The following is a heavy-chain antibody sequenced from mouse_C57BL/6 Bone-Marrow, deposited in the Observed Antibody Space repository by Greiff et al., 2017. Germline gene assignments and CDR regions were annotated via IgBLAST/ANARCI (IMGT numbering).Heavy chain of an antibody. V-gene: IGHV1-18*01. Sequence: EVQLQQSGPELVKPGASVKIPCKASGYTFTDYNVDWVKQSHGKSLEWIGNINPNNGGTKYNQKFKGKATLTVDTSSSTAYMELRNLPSEDTAVYYCAREVCDSSVPRYYAMDYWGQGTSVTVSS. D-gene: IGHD1-1*01. CDR1: GYTFTDYN. CDR3: AREVCDSSVPRYYAMDY. CDR2: INPNNGGT. J-gene: IGHJ4*01.